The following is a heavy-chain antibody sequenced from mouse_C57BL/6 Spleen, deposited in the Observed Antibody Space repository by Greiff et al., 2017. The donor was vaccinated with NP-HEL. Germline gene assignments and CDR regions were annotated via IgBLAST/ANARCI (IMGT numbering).Heavy chain of an antibody. CDR1: GYTFTSYW. V-gene: IGHV1-53*01. D-gene: IGHD1-1*01. CDR2: INPSNGGT. Sequence: QVQLQQPGTELVKPGASVKLSCKASGYTFTSYWMHWVKQRPGQGLEWIGNINPSNGGTNYNEKFKSKATLTVDKSSSTAYMQLSSLTSEDSAVYYCAGYYYGSSYPYWYFDVWGTGTTVTVSS. CDR3: AGYYYGSSYPYWYFDV. J-gene: IGHJ1*03.